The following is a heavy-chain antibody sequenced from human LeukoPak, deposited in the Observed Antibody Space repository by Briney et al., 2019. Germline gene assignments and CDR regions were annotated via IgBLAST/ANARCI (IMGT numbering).Heavy chain of an antibody. J-gene: IGHJ4*02. V-gene: IGHV3-30*03. CDR2: ISYDGSNK. CDR1: GFTFSSYG. Sequence: PGRSLRLSCAASGFTFSSYGMHWVRQAPGKGLEWVAVISYDGSNKYYADSVKGRFTISRDNSKNTLYLQMNSLRAEDTAVYYRAREEATYPFDYWGQGTLVTVSS. CDR3: AREEATYPFDY. D-gene: IGHD2-2*01.